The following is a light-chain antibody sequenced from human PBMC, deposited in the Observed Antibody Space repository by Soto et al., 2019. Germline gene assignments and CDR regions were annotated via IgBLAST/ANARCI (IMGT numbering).Light chain of an antibody. CDR3: CSYAGTRTWV. CDR1: RTDVGKYNL. CDR2: EVN. Sequence: QSVLTQPASVSGSPGQSITISCTGDRTDVGKYNLVSWYQQHPGTAPKLILFEVNKRPSVVSHRFSGSKSGNTASLTISGLQAEEESDYYCCSYAGTRTWVFGGGTKVTVL. V-gene: IGLV2-23*02. J-gene: IGLJ3*02.